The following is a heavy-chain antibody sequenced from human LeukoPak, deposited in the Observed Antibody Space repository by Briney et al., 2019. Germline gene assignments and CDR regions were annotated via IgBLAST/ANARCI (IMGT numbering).Heavy chain of an antibody. CDR1: GGSISSGGYS. J-gene: IGHJ5*02. D-gene: IGHD3-10*01. CDR3: ARWGDKYYYGSGSYNWFDP. CDR2: IYHSGST. V-gene: IGHV4-30-2*01. Sequence: PSETLSLTCAVSGGSISSGGYSWSWIRQPPGKGLEWIGYIYHSGSTYYNPSLKSRVTISVDRSKNQFSLKLSSVTAADTAVYYCARWGDKYYYGSGSYNWFDPWGQGTLVTVSS.